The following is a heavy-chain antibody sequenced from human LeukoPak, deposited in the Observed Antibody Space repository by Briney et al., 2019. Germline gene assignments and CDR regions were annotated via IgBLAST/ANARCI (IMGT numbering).Heavy chain of an antibody. J-gene: IGHJ4*02. CDR1: GGSISSGDYY. V-gene: IGHV4-30-4*01. CDR2: IYYSGST. CDR3: AREIVGGFNPGAY. Sequence: SQTLSLTCTVSGGSISSGDYYWGWIRQPPGKGLEWIGYIYYSGSTYYNPSLKSRLTISGDASKNQFSLKLSSVAAADTAVYYCAREIVGGFNPGAYWGQGTLVTVSS. D-gene: IGHD1-14*01.